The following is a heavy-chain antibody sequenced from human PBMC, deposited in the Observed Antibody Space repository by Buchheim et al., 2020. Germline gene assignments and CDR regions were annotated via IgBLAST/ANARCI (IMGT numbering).Heavy chain of an antibody. V-gene: IGHV1-46*03. CDR3: ARDIVLMVYGPYYYYYGMDV. J-gene: IGHJ6*02. Sequence: QVQLVQSGAEVKKPGASVKVSCKASGYTFTSYYMHWVRQAPGQGLEWMGIINPSGGRTSYAQKFQGRVTMTRDQSTSTVYMELSSLRSEDTAVYYCARDIVLMVYGPYYYYYGMDVWGQGTT. CDR2: INPSGGRT. CDR1: GYTFTSYY. D-gene: IGHD2-8*01.